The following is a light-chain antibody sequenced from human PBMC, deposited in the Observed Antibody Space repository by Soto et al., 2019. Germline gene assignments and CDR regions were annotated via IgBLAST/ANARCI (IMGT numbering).Light chain of an antibody. V-gene: IGLV2-14*01. CDR3: SSYTSSRTR. J-gene: IGLJ3*02. Sequence: QSALTQPASVSGSPGQSITISCTRTRSDVGGYNYVSWYQHHPGKAPKLIIYEVSNRPSGVSNRFSGSKTGNTASLTISGLQAEDEADYYCSSYTSSRTRFGGGTKVTVL. CDR2: EVS. CDR1: RSDVGGYNY.